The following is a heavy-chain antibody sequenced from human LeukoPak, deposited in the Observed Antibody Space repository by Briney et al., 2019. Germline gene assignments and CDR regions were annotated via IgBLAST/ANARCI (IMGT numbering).Heavy chain of an antibody. D-gene: IGHD3-10*01. V-gene: IGHV4-34*12. J-gene: IGHJ4*02. CDR2: ILHSGGT. CDR1: GESMIGHY. Sequence: PSETLSLTCAVYGESMIGHYWTWIRQPPGKRLEWNGEILHSGGTNSNPSLKNRVTMSIDMSKNQFSLKLNSVTATDTAVYYCARATASGSGRAYDHWAQGNLVPVSS. CDR3: ARATASGSGRAYDH.